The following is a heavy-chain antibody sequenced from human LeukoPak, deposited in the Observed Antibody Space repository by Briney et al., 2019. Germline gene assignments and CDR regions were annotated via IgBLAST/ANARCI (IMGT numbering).Heavy chain of an antibody. V-gene: IGHV4-59*01. J-gene: IGHJ5*02. CDR3: ARSPDYRWFDP. D-gene: IGHD4/OR15-4a*01. Sequence: SVTLSLTCTVSGGSISSYYWSWIRQPPGKGLEWIAYIYYSGSTNFNPSLKSRGTISIDTSKNQFSLKLSSVTAADTAMYYCARSPDYRWFDPWGQGTLVTVSS. CDR1: GGSISSYY. CDR2: IYYSGST.